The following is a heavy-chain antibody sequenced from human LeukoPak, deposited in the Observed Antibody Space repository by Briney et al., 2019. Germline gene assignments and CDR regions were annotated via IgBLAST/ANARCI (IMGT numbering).Heavy chain of an antibody. CDR1: TFTFSDYY. CDR3: ARAGGGGYNYGLDY. CDR2: ISSSGSFI. J-gene: IGHJ4*02. V-gene: IGHV3-11*04. D-gene: IGHD5-18*01. Sequence: GGSLRLSYAASTFTFSDYYMSWIRQAPGKGLEWVSHISSSGSFIYYADSVKGRFTISRDNAKNSLDLQMNSLRDVDTAIYYCARAGGGGYNYGLDYWARESWSPSPQ.